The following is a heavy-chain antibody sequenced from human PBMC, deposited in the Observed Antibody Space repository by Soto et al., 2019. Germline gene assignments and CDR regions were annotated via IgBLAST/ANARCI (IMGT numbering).Heavy chain of an antibody. V-gene: IGHV3-48*01. CDR1: GFTFSTYS. CDR3: ARPTYYYDSSGPPAY. CDR2: ISSSSSTI. D-gene: IGHD3-22*01. Sequence: HPGGSLRLSCAASGFTFSTYSMNWVRQAPGKGLEWVSYISSSSSTIFYTDSVKGRFTVSRDNAKNSLYLQMNSLRAEDTAVYYSARPTYYYDSSGPPAYWGQGTLVTVSS. J-gene: IGHJ4*02.